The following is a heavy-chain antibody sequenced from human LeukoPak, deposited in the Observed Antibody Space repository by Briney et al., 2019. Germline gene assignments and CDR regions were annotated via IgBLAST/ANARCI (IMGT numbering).Heavy chain of an antibody. D-gene: IGHD4-17*01. V-gene: IGHV1-69*05. J-gene: IGHJ3*02. Sequence: GASVKVSCKASGGTFSSYAISWVRQPPGQGLEWMGRIIPIFGTANYAQKFQGRVTITTDEYTSTAYVELNSLRSEDAAVYYCARDHRNYGDYRSGDAFDIWGQGTMVTVAS. CDR1: GGTFSSYA. CDR3: ARDHRNYGDYRSGDAFDI. CDR2: IIPIFGTA.